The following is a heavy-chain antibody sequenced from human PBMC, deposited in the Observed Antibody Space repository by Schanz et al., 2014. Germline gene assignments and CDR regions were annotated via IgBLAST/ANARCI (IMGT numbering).Heavy chain of an antibody. J-gene: IGHJ4*02. D-gene: IGHD6-13*01. V-gene: IGHV1-46*03. CDR3: ARDGETAAGCDS. Sequence: QVQLVQSGAEVKKPGASVRVSCKASGYTFTTYYIHWVRQAPGQGLEWMGKINPSSGTTRIAQNFQGRLTVTRDTSTSTVYMELSSLRSKDTAVYYCARDGETAAGCDSWRRGSLVTVSS. CDR1: GYTFTTYY. CDR2: INPSSGTT.